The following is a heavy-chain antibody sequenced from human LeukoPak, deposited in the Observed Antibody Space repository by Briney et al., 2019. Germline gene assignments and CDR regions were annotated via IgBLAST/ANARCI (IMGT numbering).Heavy chain of an antibody. CDR2: IWYGGSNK. CDR1: GFTFSSYG. CDR3: AKDAYCSSTSCPTLGHYFDY. D-gene: IGHD2-2*01. Sequence: GGSLRLSCAASGFTFSSYGMHWVRQAPGKGLEWVAVIWYGGSNKYYADSVKGRFTISRDNSKNTLYLQMNSLRAEDTAVYYCAKDAYCSSTSCPTLGHYFDYWGQGTLVTVSS. V-gene: IGHV3-30*02. J-gene: IGHJ4*02.